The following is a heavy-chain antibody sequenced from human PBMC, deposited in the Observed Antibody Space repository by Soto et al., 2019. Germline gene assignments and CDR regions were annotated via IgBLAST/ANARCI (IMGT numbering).Heavy chain of an antibody. Sequence: PGESLKISCKGSGYSFTSYWISWVRQMPGQGLEWMGRIDPSDSYTNYSPSFQGHVTISVDKSISTAYLQWSSLKASDTAMYYCARLQCSGGSCYYGMDVWGQGTTVTVS. CDR1: GYSFTSYW. D-gene: IGHD2-15*01. V-gene: IGHV5-10-1*01. CDR3: ARLQCSGGSCYYGMDV. CDR2: IDPSDSYT. J-gene: IGHJ6*02.